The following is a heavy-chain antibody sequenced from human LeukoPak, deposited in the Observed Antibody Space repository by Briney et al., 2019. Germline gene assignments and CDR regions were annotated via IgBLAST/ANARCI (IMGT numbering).Heavy chain of an antibody. CDR3: ATQVLTAYGPPGLLYGMDV. CDR2: FDPEDGET. D-gene: IGHD2-21*02. V-gene: IGHV1-24*01. CDR1: GYTLTELS. Sequence: SVKVSCKVSGYTLTELSMHWVRQAPGKGLEWMGGFDPEDGETIYAQKFQGRVTMTEDTSTDTAYMELSSLRSEDTAVYYCATQVLTAYGPPGLLYGMDVWGQGTTVTVSS. J-gene: IGHJ6*02.